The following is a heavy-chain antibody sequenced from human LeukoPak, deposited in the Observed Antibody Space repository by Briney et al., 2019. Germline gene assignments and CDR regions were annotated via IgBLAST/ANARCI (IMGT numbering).Heavy chain of an antibody. Sequence: GGSLRLSCAASGFSVSSYWMTWVRQAPGKGLEWVANIKQDGSEKYYVDSVMGRFTISRDNAKNSLYLQMNSLRAEDTAVYYCARMSTSSWYVCDYWGQGTLVTVSS. CDR2: IKQDGSEK. V-gene: IGHV3-7*01. CDR1: GFSVSSYW. CDR3: ARMSTSSWYVCDY. D-gene: IGHD6-13*01. J-gene: IGHJ4*02.